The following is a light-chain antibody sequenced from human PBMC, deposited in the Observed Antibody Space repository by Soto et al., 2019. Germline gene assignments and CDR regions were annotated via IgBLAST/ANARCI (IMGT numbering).Light chain of an antibody. CDR3: QQYNSYSQWT. CDR2: KAS. V-gene: IGKV1-5*03. Sequence: DIQMTQSPSTLSASVGDRVTITCRASQSISSWLAWYQQKPGKAPKLLIYKASSLESGVPSRFSGSGSGTEFTLTISSLQPDDFANYYCQQYNSYSQWTLGQGTKADIK. CDR1: QSISSW. J-gene: IGKJ1*01.